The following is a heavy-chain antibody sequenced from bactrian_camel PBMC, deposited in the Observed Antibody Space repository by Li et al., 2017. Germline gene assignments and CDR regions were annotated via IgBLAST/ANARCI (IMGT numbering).Heavy chain of an antibody. CDR2: IAYDGWVS. CDR1: YQYGTYC. Sequence: WSLVLSCTASYQYGTYCMAWVRQAPRKGLEWLAQIAYDGWVSRYNDPAKGRFTISRDNAKNTLYLQMNSLKPEDTAMYYCAADSRWVCYSASWSEYNYWGQGTQVTVS. CDR3: AADSRWVCYSASWSEYNY. J-gene: IGHJ4*01. V-gene: IGHV3S6*01. D-gene: IGHD1*01.